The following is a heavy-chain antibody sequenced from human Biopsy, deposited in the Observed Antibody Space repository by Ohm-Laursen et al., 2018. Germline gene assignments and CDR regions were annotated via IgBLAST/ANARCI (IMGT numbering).Heavy chain of an antibody. Sequence: SETLSLTCTVSGGSFTGHYWSWIRQPPGKGLEWIGSIFYRGSTHYKPSLKSRVNISVDTSMNQFSLKLNSVTAADTAVYYCARDYDTSGYYYVSWGQGTLVTVSS. J-gene: IGHJ5*02. CDR2: IFYRGST. D-gene: IGHD3-22*01. CDR1: GGSFTGHY. V-gene: IGHV4-59*04. CDR3: ARDYDTSGYYYVS.